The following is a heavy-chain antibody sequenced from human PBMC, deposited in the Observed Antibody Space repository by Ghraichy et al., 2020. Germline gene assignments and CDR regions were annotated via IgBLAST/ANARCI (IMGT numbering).Heavy chain of an antibody. CDR2: ISGSGGST. D-gene: IGHD3-10*01. Sequence: SCAASGFTFSSYAMSWVRQAPGKGLEWVSAISGSGGSTYYADSVKGRFTISRDNSKNTLYLQMNSLRAEDTAVYYCAKDGKVLLWFGELYYFDYWGQGTLVTVSS. CDR1: GFTFSSYA. CDR3: AKDGKVLLWFGELYYFDY. J-gene: IGHJ4*02. V-gene: IGHV3-23*01.